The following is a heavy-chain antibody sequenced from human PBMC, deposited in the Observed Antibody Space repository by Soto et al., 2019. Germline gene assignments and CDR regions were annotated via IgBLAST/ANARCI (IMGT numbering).Heavy chain of an antibody. CDR3: ATDNRRWLQLYGGMDV. CDR1: GFTFSSYW. J-gene: IGHJ6*02. D-gene: IGHD5-12*01. CDR2: INSDGSST. Sequence: GSLRLSCAASGFTFSSYWMHWVRQAPGKGLVWVSRINSDGSSTSYADSVKGRFTISRDNAKNTLYLQMNSLRAEDTAVYYCATDNRRWLQLYGGMDVWGQGTTVTVSS. V-gene: IGHV3-74*01.